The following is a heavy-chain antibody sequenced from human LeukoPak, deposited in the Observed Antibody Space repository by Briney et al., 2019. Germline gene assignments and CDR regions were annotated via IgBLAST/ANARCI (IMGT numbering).Heavy chain of an antibody. CDR2: INHSGST. CDR1: GGSFSGYY. Sequence: PSETLSLTCAVYGGSFSGYYWSWIRQPPGKGLEWIGEINHSGSTNYNPSLKSRVTISVDTSKKQFSLKLSSVTAADTAVYYCARDFKGMTTIDYWGQGTLVTVSS. V-gene: IGHV4-34*01. D-gene: IGHD1-1*01. CDR3: ARDFKGMTTIDY. J-gene: IGHJ4*02.